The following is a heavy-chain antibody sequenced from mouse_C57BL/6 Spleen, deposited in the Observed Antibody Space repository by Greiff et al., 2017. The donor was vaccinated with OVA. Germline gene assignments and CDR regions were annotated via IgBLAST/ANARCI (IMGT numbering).Heavy chain of an antibody. CDR1: GYTFTDYE. D-gene: IGHD4-1*01. J-gene: IGHJ2*01. CDR3: TRKKLGRDYFDD. CDR2: IDPETGGT. Sequence: VQLQQSGAELVRPGASVTLSCKASGYTFTDYEMHWVKQTPVHGLEWIGAIDPETGGTAYNQKFKGKAILTADKSSSTAYMELRSLTSEDSAVYYCTRKKLGRDYFDDWGQGTTLTVSS. V-gene: IGHV1-15*01.